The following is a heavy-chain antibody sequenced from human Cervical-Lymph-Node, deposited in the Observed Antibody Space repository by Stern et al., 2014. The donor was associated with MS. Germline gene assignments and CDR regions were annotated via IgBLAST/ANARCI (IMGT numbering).Heavy chain of an antibody. CDR3: VRGSSIDS. Sequence: EVQLVESGGGLVRPGRSLRLFCAASGFSFSGYDMHWVRQSTENGLEWVSTIGTAGDTYYSDSVKGRFTISRENAKNSLFLQMSGLRVGDTAVYYCVRGSSIDSWGQGTLVTVSS. V-gene: IGHV3-13*01. CDR2: IGTAGDT. J-gene: IGHJ4*02. CDR1: GFSFSGYD. D-gene: IGHD2-2*01.